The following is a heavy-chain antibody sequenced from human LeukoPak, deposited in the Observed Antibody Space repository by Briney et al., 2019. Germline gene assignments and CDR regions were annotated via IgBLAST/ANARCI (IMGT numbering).Heavy chain of an antibody. D-gene: IGHD6-19*01. Sequence: GGPLRLSCAASGFTVSSNYMSWVRQAPGKGLEWVSVIYSGGSTYYADSVKGRFTTSRDNSKNTLYLQMNSLRAEDTAVYYCARWLVRGRYFDYWGQGTLVTVSS. CDR2: IYSGGST. V-gene: IGHV3-53*01. J-gene: IGHJ4*02. CDR1: GFTVSSNY. CDR3: ARWLVRGRYFDY.